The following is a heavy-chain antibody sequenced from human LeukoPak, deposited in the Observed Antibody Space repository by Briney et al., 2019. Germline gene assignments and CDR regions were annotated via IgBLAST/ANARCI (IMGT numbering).Heavy chain of an antibody. CDR1: GYTFTSYG. J-gene: IGHJ4*02. V-gene: IGHV1-18*01. Sequence: ASVKVSCKDSGYTFTSYGISWVRQAPGQGREWMGWISAYNGNTNYAQKLQGRVTMTTDTSTRTAYMELRSLISDDTAVYYCARDRSSWYSDYWGQGTLVTVSS. CDR2: ISAYNGNT. D-gene: IGHD6-13*01. CDR3: ARDRSSWYSDY.